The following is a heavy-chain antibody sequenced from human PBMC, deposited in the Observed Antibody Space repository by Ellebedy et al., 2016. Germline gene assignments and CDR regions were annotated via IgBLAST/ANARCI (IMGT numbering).Heavy chain of an antibody. CDR1: GFTFSSYS. D-gene: IGHD2-2*01. CDR2: ISSSSSYI. CDR3: ARATLVVPNWFDP. Sequence: GESLKISCAASGFTFSSYSMNWVRQAPGKGLEWVSSISSSSSYIYYADSVKGRFTISRDNAKNSLYLQMNSLRAEDTAVYYCARATLVVPNWFDPWGQGTLVTVSS. V-gene: IGHV3-21*01. J-gene: IGHJ5*02.